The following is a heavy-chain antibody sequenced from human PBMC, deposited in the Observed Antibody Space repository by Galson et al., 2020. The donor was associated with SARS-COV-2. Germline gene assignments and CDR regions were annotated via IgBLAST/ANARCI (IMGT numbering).Heavy chain of an antibody. Sequence: SQASETLSLTCAVYGGSFSGHYWNWIRQSPGKGLQWIGEISHSGSTEYISSLKSRVTMSVDRSKNQFSLRLRSVTAADTAVYYCVRASRPPAVYIFIGGPNNFDYWSQGTLVTVSS. V-gene: IGHV4-34*01. CDR3: VRASRPPAVYIFIGGPNNFDY. J-gene: IGHJ4*02. D-gene: IGHD3-16*01. CDR2: ISHSGST. CDR1: GGSFSGHY.